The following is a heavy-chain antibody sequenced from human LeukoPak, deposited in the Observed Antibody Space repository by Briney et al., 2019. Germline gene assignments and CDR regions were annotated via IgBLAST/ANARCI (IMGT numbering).Heavy chain of an antibody. CDR3: AREAGGYYDSSGYSY. D-gene: IGHD3-22*01. J-gene: IGHJ4*02. V-gene: IGHV1-2*06. CDR2: INPNSGGT. CDR1: GYTFTGYY. Sequence: GASVKVSCKAPGYTFTGYYMHWVRQAPGQGLEWMGRINPNSGGTNYAQKFQGRVTMTRDTSISTAYMELSRLRSDDTAVYYCAREAGGYYDSSGYSYWGQGTLVTVSS.